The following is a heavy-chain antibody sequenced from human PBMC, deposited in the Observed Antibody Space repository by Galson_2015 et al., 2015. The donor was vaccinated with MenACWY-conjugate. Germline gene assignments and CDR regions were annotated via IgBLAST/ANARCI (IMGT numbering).Heavy chain of an antibody. V-gene: IGHV1-3*01. CDR3: ARSSGSYHDAFDI. Sequence: SVRLSCKASGYTFTSYAMHWVRQAPGQRLEWMGWINAGNGNTKYSQKFQGRVTITRDTSESTAYMELSSLRSEDTAVYYCARSSGSYHDAFDIWGRGTMVTVSS. D-gene: IGHD1-26*01. J-gene: IGHJ3*02. CDR1: GYTFTSYA. CDR2: INAGNGNT.